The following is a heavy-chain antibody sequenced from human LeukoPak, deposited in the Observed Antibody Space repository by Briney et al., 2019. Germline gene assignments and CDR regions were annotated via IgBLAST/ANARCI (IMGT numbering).Heavy chain of an antibody. Sequence: GRSLRLSCAASGFTFDSYAMHWVRQAPGKGLEWVSGISWNSGSIGYADSVKGRFTISRDNAKNSLYLQMNSLRAEDTALYYCAKGAYYYDSSGYPGYMDVWGKGTTVTVSS. D-gene: IGHD3-22*01. CDR1: GFTFDSYA. CDR2: ISWNSGSI. V-gene: IGHV3-9*01. J-gene: IGHJ6*03. CDR3: AKGAYYYDSSGYPGYMDV.